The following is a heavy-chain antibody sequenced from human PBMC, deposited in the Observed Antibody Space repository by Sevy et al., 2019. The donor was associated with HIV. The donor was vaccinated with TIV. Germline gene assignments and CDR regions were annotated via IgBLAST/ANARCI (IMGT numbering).Heavy chain of an antibody. J-gene: IGHJ4*02. CDR2: IYPDDSDT. V-gene: IGHV5-51*01. CDR1: GYSFTSHC. Sequence: GGSLRLSCKGSGYSFTSHCIGWVRHMPGKGLEWMGIIYPDDSDTRYSPSFQGQVTFSADKSISTAYLQWSSLKASDTAMYYCATSRSGYFDSSGYYIYWGQGTLVTVSS. CDR3: ATSRSGYFDSSGYYIY. D-gene: IGHD3-22*01.